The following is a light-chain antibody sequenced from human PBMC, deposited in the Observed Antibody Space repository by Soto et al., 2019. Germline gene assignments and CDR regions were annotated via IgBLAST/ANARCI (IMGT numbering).Light chain of an antibody. CDR1: QGIRND. V-gene: IGKV1-17*01. Sequence: DIQMTQSPSSLSSSVGDRVTITCRASQGIRNDLGWCQQKPRKAPKRLISAASSLHSGVPSRYSGSGSGTEFNLTLSSLQPEDVAFDFCLQHNCSPPTFGQGTRLEIK. J-gene: IGKJ2*01. CDR2: AAS. CDR3: LQHNCSPPT.